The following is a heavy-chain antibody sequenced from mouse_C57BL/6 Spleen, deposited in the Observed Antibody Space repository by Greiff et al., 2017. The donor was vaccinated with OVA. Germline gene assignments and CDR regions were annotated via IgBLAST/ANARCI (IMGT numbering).Heavy chain of an antibody. J-gene: IGHJ2*01. CDR1: GYTFTSYW. CDR2: IDPSDGYT. V-gene: IGHV1-50*01. D-gene: IGHD4-1*01. CDR3: AGGLPGTGNY. Sequence: VQLQQSGAELVKPGASVKLSCKASGYTFTSYWMQWVKQRPGQGLEWIGEIDPSDGYTNYNQKFKGKATFTVETSSHTATKQLSSLTSEDAAVYYCAGGLPGTGNYWGQGTTLTVSS.